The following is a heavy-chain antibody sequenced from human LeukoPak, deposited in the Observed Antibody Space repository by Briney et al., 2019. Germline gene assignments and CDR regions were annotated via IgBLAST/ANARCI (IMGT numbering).Heavy chain of an antibody. D-gene: IGHD2-21*01. Sequence: ASVKVSCKASGGTFSSYAISGVRQAPGQGLEWMGRIIPIFGTANYAQKFQGRVTITTDESTSTAYMELSSLRSEDTAVCYCARDRVKTLNWFDPWGQGTLVTVSS. CDR2: IIPIFGTA. V-gene: IGHV1-69*05. CDR1: GGTFSSYA. J-gene: IGHJ5*02. CDR3: ARDRVKTLNWFDP.